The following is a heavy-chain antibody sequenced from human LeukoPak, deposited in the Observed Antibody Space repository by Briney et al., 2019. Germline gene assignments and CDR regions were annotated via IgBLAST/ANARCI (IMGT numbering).Heavy chain of an antibody. Sequence: GRSLRLSCAASGFTFSTFAMHWVRQAPGKGLEWVAVISYDGGQKYYADSVRGRFPISRDNSKSTLFLQMNSLRPEDTAVYYCASDGSGYYPDYWGQGTLVTVSS. CDR2: ISYDGGQK. V-gene: IGHV3-30*04. CDR1: GFTFSTFA. J-gene: IGHJ4*02. CDR3: ASDGSGYYPDY. D-gene: IGHD3-22*01.